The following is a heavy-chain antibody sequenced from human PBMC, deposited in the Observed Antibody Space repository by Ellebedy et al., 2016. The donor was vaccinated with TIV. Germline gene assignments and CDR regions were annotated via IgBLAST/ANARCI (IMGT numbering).Heavy chain of an antibody. J-gene: IGHJ4*02. CDR2: IYYSGST. CDR3: ARWDRGNSYASPFFDY. CDR1: GASISSSTYF. V-gene: IGHV4-39*01. Sequence: MPSETLSLTCTVSGASISSSTYFWGWIRQPPGKGLEWIGNIYYSGSTYYNPSLKSRVTISGDTSKNQLSLNLSSVTAADTALYYCARWDRGNSYASPFFDYWGQGTLVTVSS. D-gene: IGHD5-18*01.